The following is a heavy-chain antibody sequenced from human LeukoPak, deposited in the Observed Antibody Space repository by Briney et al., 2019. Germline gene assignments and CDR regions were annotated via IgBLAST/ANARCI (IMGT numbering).Heavy chain of an antibody. J-gene: IGHJ4*02. D-gene: IGHD6-19*01. CDR2: VNEGGENT. CDR1: GFTFSSYG. V-gene: IGHV3-23*01. Sequence: PGGSLRLSCAASGFTFSSYGMTWVRQAPGRGLEWVSTVNEGGENTHYADSVKGRFTISRDNSKNTLYLQMNSLRAEDTAVYYCATNGPGIAVAGYVDYWGQGTLVTVSS. CDR3: ATNGPGIAVAGYVDY.